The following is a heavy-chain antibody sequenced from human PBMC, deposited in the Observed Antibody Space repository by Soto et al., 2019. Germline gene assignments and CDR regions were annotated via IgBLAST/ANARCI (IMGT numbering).Heavy chain of an antibody. V-gene: IGHV4-4*02. Sequence: QVQLQESGPGLVKPSGTLSLTCAVSGGSISSSNWWSWVRQPPGKGLEWIGEIYHRGSTHYNPSPKGVVTISVDKSKYQCSLKLSSVTAPETAVYYCARLGEFNAYWGPGTLVTVFS. CDR3: ARLGEFNAY. CDR1: GGSISSSNW. J-gene: IGHJ4*02. D-gene: IGHD3-10*01. CDR2: IYHRGST.